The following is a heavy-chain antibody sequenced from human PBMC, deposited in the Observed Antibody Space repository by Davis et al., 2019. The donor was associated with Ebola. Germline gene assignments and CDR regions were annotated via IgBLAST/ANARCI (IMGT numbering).Heavy chain of an antibody. D-gene: IGHD1-7*01. CDR2: IWYDGSNK. CDR3: ARDHSWNYGSAFDY. CDR1: GFTLSSYG. Sequence: GESLKISCAASGFTLSSYGMHWVRQAPGKGLEWVAVIWYDGSNKYYADSVKGRFTISRDNAKNSLYLQMNSLRAEDTAVYYCARDHSWNYGSAFDYWGQGTLVTVSS. V-gene: IGHV3-33*01. J-gene: IGHJ4*02.